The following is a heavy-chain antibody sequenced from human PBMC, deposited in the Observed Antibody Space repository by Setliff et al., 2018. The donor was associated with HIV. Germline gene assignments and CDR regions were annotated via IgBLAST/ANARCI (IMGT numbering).Heavy chain of an antibody. V-gene: IGHV4-34*01. J-gene: IGHJ4*02. Sequence: SETLSLTCAVYGAPFNGYYWAWIRQSPAKGLEWIGEIYHSGIANYNPSLQSRVTISTDTSKNQFSLRLNSVTVADTAVYYCARVRLRVPPSIFDYWGMGSPVTVS. D-gene: IGHD2-2*01. CDR2: IYHSGIA. CDR1: GAPFNGYY. CDR3: ARVRLRVPPSIFDY.